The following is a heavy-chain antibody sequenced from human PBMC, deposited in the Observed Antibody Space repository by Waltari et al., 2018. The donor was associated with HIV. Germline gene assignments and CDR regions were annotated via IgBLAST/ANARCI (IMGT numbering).Heavy chain of an antibody. V-gene: IGHV3-7*01. CDR3: ARGQAYYYDSSGYYYADY. Sequence: EVQLVESGGGLVQPGGSLRLSCAASGFTFSSDWMSWVRQAPGKGLEWVANIKQDGSEKYYVDSVKGRFTISRDNAKNSLYLQMNSLRAEDTAVYYCARGQAYYYDSSGYYYADYWGQGTLVTVSS. CDR2: IKQDGSEK. D-gene: IGHD3-22*01. CDR1: GFTFSSDW. J-gene: IGHJ4*02.